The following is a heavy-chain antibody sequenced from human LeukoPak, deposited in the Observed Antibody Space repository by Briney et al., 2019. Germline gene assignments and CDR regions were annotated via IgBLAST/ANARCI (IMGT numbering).Heavy chain of an antibody. CDR2: IYHSGST. CDR3: ATNGWYCLDH. Sequence: KTSETLSLTCAVSGGSISSDNWWSWVRQPPGKGLEWIGKIYHSGSTNYNPSLQSRVTISVDKSNNHFSLRLTSVTAADTAVYYCATNGWYCLDHWGQGALVTVSS. D-gene: IGHD6-19*01. J-gene: IGHJ1*01. V-gene: IGHV4-4*02. CDR1: GGSISSDNW.